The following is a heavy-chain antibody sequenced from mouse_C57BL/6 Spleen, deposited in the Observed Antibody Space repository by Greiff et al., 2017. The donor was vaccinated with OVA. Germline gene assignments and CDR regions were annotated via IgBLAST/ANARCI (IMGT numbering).Heavy chain of an antibody. CDR2: IDPSDSET. CDR3: AISPGEGTHY. V-gene: IGHV1-52*01. Sequence: QVQLQQPGAELVRPGSSVKLSCKASGYTFTSYWMHWVKQRPIQGLEWIGNIDPSDSETRYNQKFKDKATLTVDKSSSTAYMQLSSLTSEDSAVYYCAISPGEGTHYWGQGTTLTVSS. D-gene: IGHD2-14*01. J-gene: IGHJ2*01. CDR1: GYTFTSYW.